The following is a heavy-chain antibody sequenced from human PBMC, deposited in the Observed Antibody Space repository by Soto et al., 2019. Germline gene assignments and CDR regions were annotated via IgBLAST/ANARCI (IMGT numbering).Heavy chain of an antibody. J-gene: IGHJ4*02. Sequence: PGGSLRLSCAASGFTFSSYAMSWVRQAPGKGLEWVSAISGSGGSTYYADSVKGRFTISRDNSKNTLYLQMNSLRAEDTAVYYCAKVVYDYVWGSYRWGFDYWGQGTLVTVSS. CDR2: ISGSGGST. D-gene: IGHD3-16*02. V-gene: IGHV3-23*01. CDR3: AKVVYDYVWGSYRWGFDY. CDR1: GFTFSSYA.